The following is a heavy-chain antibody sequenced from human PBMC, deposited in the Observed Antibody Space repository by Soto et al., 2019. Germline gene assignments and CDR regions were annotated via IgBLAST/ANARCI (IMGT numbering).Heavy chain of an antibody. CDR2: IYHSGIT. Sequence: QVQLQESGPGVVKSSETLSLTCAVSGGSVSSETHFWSWIRQPPGKALEWIGYIYHSGITNSNPSLKGRLTISVDKSQTPFSRSPASVTAADTAIYYCAREDMSGTYYFDPWGQGTLVTVSS. CDR3: AREDMSGTYYFDP. V-gene: IGHV4-61*03. CDR1: GGSVSSETHF. D-gene: IGHD1-26*01. J-gene: IGHJ4*02.